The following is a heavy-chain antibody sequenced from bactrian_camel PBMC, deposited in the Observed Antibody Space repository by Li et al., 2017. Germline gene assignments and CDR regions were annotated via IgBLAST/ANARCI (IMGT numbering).Heavy chain of an antibody. V-gene: IGHV3S53*01. CDR1: TANVC. Sequence: HVQLVESGGGSVQPGGSLRLSCAASTANVCMGWFRQAPGKEREGVAAICSGGRPYYGASASGRFTIAHDNAKTTAYLQMTSLKPEDSATYFCATGQTCGNWWKASEFGYWDQGTQVTVS. CDR3: ATGQTCGNWWKASEFGY. D-gene: IGHD7*01. J-gene: IGHJ6*01. CDR2: ICSGGRP.